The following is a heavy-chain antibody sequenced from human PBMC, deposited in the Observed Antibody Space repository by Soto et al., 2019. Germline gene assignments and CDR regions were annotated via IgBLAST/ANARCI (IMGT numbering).Heavy chain of an antibody. J-gene: IGHJ5*02. Sequence: SETLSLTCTVSGGSISSYYWIWIRQPPGKGLEWIGYIYYSGSTNYNPSLKSRVTISVDTSKNQFSLKLSSVTAADTAVYYCARFYSSPWFAPWGQGTLVTVSS. D-gene: IGHD6-13*01. CDR2: IYYSGST. V-gene: IGHV4-59*01. CDR1: GGSISSYY. CDR3: ARFYSSPWFAP.